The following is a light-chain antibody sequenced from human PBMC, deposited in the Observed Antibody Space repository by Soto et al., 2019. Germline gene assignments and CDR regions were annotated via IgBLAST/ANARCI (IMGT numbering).Light chain of an antibody. J-gene: IGLJ2*01. CDR1: SYDIGPYNY. Sequence: QSALTQPASVSGSPGQSITISCTGTSYDIGPYNYVSWYQQHPGKAPKLLIYDVTNRASGVSDRFSGSKSGRTASLTISGXQXXXXXXXXXXSXTXXIAVVFGGGTKVTVL. CDR3: XSXTXXIAVV. V-gene: IGLV2-14*03. CDR2: DVT.